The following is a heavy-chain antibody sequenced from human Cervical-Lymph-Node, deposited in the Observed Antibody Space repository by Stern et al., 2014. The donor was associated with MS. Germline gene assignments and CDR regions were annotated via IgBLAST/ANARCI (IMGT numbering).Heavy chain of an antibody. V-gene: IGHV1-2*02. D-gene: IGHD1-26*01. CDR2: ISPKTGSA. J-gene: IGHJ4*02. CDR1: GYTFTAYF. Sequence: VQLLESGAEVERPGASVKVSCKASGYTFTAYFLHWVRQAPGQGLEWRGWISPKTGSATYAQKFQDRVTMTSDTSINTGYMEVSSLRSDDTAVYYCARDRGSYSDYWGQGTLVAVSS. CDR3: ARDRGSYSDY.